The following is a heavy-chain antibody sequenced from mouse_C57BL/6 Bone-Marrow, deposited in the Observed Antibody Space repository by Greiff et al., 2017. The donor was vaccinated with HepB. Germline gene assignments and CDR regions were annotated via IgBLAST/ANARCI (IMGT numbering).Heavy chain of an antibody. V-gene: IGHV1-69*01. CDR3: ARIDYYGSSYGYYAMDY. Sequence: QVQLQQPGAELVMPGASVKLSCKASGYTFTSYWMHWVKQRPGQGLEWIGEIDPSYSYTNYNQKFKGKSTLTVDKSSSTAYMQLSSLTSEDSAVYYCARIDYYGSSYGYYAMDYWGQGTSVTVSS. CDR1: GYTFTSYW. CDR2: IDPSYSYT. D-gene: IGHD1-1*01. J-gene: IGHJ4*01.